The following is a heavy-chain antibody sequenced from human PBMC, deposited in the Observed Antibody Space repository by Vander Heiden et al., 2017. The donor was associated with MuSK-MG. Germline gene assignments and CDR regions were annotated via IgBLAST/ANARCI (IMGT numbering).Heavy chain of an antibody. CDR1: GGTFRSYA. V-gene: IGHV1-69*10. CDR2: ISPIVGIA. CDR3: ARDLPTVTTSGSYFDY. J-gene: IGHJ4*02. Sequence: QVQLVQSGAEVKKPGSSVKVSCKASGGTFRSYAISWGRQAHGQGLEWMGGISPIVGIANYAKKFQGRVTITADKSTSTAYMELSSLRSEETAVYYCARDLPTVTTSGSYFDYWGQGTLVTVSS. D-gene: IGHD4-17*01.